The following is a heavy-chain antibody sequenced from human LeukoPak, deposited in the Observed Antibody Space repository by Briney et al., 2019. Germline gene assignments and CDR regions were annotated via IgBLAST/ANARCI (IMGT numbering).Heavy chain of an antibody. J-gene: IGHJ5*02. V-gene: IGHV1-18*01. CDR3: ARDGYYDFWSGYNWNWFDP. CDR2: ISAYNGNT. CDR1: GYTFTSYG. Sequence: ASVKVSCKASGYTFTSYGISWVRQAPGQGLEWMGWISAYNGNTNYVQKLQGRVTMTTDTSTSTAYMELRSLRSDDTAVYYCARDGYYDFWSGYNWNWFDPWGQGTLVTVSS. D-gene: IGHD3-3*01.